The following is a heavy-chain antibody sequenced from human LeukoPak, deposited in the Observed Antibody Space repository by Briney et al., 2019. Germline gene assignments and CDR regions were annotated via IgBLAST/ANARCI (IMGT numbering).Heavy chain of an antibody. CDR3: VFGECSSTSCYPPRDY. CDR2: INAYSGNT. V-gene: IGHV1-18*01. Sequence: ASVKVSCKASGYRLKTYGISGVRQAPGQGLEWMGWINAYSGNTDYTENLQGRVTMATHTSTATAFMELRSLRSDDTAVYYCVFGECSSTSCYPPRDYWGQGTLVTVSS. CDR1: GYRLKTYG. D-gene: IGHD2-2*01. J-gene: IGHJ4*02.